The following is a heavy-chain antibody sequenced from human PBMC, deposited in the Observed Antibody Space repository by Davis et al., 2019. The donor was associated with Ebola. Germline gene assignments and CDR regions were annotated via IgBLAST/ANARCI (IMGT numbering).Heavy chain of an antibody. Sequence: GESLKISCAASGFTFSNAWMSWVRQAPGKGLEWVGRIKSKTDGGTTDYAAPVKGRFTISRDDSKNTLYLQMNSLKTEDTAVYYCTTQTLLWFGELLYTDFDYWGQGTLVTVSS. CDR1: GFTFSNAW. J-gene: IGHJ4*02. CDR3: TTQTLLWFGELLYTDFDY. CDR2: IKSKTDGGTT. D-gene: IGHD3-10*01. V-gene: IGHV3-15*01.